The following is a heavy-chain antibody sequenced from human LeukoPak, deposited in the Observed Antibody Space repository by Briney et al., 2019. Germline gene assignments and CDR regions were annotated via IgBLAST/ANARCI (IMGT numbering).Heavy chain of an antibody. Sequence: GGSLRLSCAASGFTFTSYAMTWVRQAPGKGLEWVSAISGSGGSTYYADSVKGRFTISRDNAKNSLYLQMNSLRAEDTAVYYCARDLEVGASGGGAFDIWGQGTMVTVSS. V-gene: IGHV3-23*01. J-gene: IGHJ3*02. CDR1: GFTFTSYA. CDR2: ISGSGGST. D-gene: IGHD1-26*01. CDR3: ARDLEVGASGGGAFDI.